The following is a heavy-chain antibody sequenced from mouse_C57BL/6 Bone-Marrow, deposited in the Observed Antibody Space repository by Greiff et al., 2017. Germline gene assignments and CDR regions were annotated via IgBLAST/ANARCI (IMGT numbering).Heavy chain of an antibody. CDR2: IDPENGDT. CDR1: GFNIKDDY. CDR3: TAWDGGFAY. V-gene: IGHV14-4*01. J-gene: IGHJ3*01. D-gene: IGHD2-3*01. Sequence: VQLKQSGAELVRPGASVKLSCTASGFNIKDDYMHWVKQRPEQGLEWIGWIDPENGDTEYASKFQGKATITADTSSNTAYLQLSSLTSEDTAVYCCTAWDGGFAYWGQGTLVTVSA.